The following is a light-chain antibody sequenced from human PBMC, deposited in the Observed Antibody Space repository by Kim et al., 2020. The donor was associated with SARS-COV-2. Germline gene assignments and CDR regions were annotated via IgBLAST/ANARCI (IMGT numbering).Light chain of an antibody. Sequence: PGERATLSCGASQSVNSVYLAWYQQKPGQAPRLLIYGASSRATSIPDRFSGSGSGTDFTLTISRVEPEDFAVDYCQQYAGSPPITFGQGTRLEIK. CDR2: GAS. CDR3: QQYAGSPPIT. J-gene: IGKJ5*01. V-gene: IGKV3-20*01. CDR1: QSVNSVY.